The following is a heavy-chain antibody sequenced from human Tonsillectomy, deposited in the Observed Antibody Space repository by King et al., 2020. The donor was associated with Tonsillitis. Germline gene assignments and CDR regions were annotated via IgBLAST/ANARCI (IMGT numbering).Heavy chain of an antibody. CDR1: GYTFASHG. CDR3: ARDRGNYHGTSGPFDS. J-gene: IGHJ4*02. CDR2: ISAYNGDT. Sequence: VQLVESGAEVKNPGASVRVSCTASGYTFASHGIGWVRQAPGQGLEWMGRISAYNGDTNYAHNLQGRVTMTTDTSTSTAYIELRSLRSDDTAVYYCARDRGNYHGTSGPFDSWGQGTLVTVSA. D-gene: IGHD3-22*01. V-gene: IGHV1-18*01.